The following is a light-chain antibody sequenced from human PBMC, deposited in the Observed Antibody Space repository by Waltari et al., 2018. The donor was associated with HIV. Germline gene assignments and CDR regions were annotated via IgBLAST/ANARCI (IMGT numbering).Light chain of an antibody. V-gene: IGKV3-11*01. J-gene: IGKJ4*01. CDR1: QSVSSY. CDR3: QQRSSWPLT. CDR2: DAS. Sequence: ELVLTQSPATLSLSPGERATLFCRASQSVSSYLAWYQQKPGQAPTLVIYDASSRATGIPARFSGSGSGTDFTLTISRLEPEDFAVYYCQQRSSWPLTFGGGTKVEIK.